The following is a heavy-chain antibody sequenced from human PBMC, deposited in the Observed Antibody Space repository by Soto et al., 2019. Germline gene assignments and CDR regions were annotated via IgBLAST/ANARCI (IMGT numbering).Heavy chain of an antibody. J-gene: IGHJ6*02. V-gene: IGHV4-59*01. CDR1: GGSISSYY. CDR3: ARDVVGATRLYYSGMDV. CDR2: IYYSGST. D-gene: IGHD1-26*01. Sequence: QVQLQESGPGLVKPSETLSLTCTVSGGSISSYYWSWIRQPPGKGLEWIGYIYYSGSTNYNPSLKSRVTISVDTSKNQFSLKLSSVTAAYTAVYYCARDVVGATRLYYSGMDVWGQGTTVTVSS.